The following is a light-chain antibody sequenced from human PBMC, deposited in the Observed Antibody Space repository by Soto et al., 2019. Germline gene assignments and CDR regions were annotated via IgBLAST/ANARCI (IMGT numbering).Light chain of an antibody. V-gene: IGKV3-20*01. CDR1: QSVSNNY. Sequence: EIVLTQSPGTLSVSPGERATLSWRASQSVSNNYLAWYQQKPGQAPRLLIYGASNRAGGIPGRFGRRGGGADFTLTSSRVEAEDFAVYYCQQYGSSGTFGQGTKVDIK. CDR2: GAS. CDR3: QQYGSSGT. J-gene: IGKJ1*01.